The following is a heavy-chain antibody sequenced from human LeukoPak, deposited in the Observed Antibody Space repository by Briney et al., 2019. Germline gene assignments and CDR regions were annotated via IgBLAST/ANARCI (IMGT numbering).Heavy chain of an antibody. CDR2: IYYSGST. CDR1: GGSISSSSYY. D-gene: IGHD2-15*01. Sequence: SETLSLTCTVSGGSISSSSYYWGWIRQPPGKGLEWIGSIYYSGSTYYNPSLKSRVTISVDTSKNQFSLKLSSVTAADTAVYYCARYCSGGSCYPGDAFDIWGQGTMVTVSS. V-gene: IGHV4-39*07. J-gene: IGHJ3*02. CDR3: ARYCSGGSCYPGDAFDI.